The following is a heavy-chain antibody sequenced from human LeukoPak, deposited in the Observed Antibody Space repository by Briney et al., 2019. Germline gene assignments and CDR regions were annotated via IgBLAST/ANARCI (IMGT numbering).Heavy chain of an antibody. CDR3: ARGPAYSNYGAYYYYYMDV. J-gene: IGHJ6*03. Sequence: ASVKVSCKVSGSTLRDVSIHWVRQAPGKGLEYVGGSDPEDGETFHAQNFQGRVTMTEDTSIDTAYMELRSLRSEDTAVYYCARGPAYSNYGAYYYYYMDVWGKGTTVTVSS. CDR1: GSTLRDVS. V-gene: IGHV1-24*01. CDR2: SDPEDGET. D-gene: IGHD4-11*01.